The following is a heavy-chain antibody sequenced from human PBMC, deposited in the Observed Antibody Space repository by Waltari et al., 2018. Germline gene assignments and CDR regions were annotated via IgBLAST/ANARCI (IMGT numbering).Heavy chain of an antibody. Sequence: EVQLVESGGGLVQPGGSLRLSCAASGFTFSSYWMSWVRQAPGKGLEWVANIKQDGSEKYYVDYVKGRFTISRDNAKNSLYLQMNSLRAEDTAVYYCARIWTPLYDLDAFDIWGQGTMVTVSS. V-gene: IGHV3-7*01. CDR2: IKQDGSEK. CDR1: GFTFSSYW. J-gene: IGHJ3*02. CDR3: ARIWTPLYDLDAFDI. D-gene: IGHD3-3*01.